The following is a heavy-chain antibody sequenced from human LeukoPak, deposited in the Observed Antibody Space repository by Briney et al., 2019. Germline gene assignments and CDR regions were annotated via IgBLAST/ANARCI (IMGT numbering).Heavy chain of an antibody. V-gene: IGHV3-48*01. CDR2: ISSSSSTI. D-gene: IGHD2-2*01. Sequence: GGSLRLSCAASGFTLSSYAMNWVRQAPGKGLEWVSYISSSSSTIYYADSVKGRFTISRDNAKNSLYLQMNSLRAEDTAVYYCASGRYSTRLHYFDYWGQGTLVTVSS. CDR3: ASGRYSTRLHYFDY. CDR1: GFTLSSYA. J-gene: IGHJ4*02.